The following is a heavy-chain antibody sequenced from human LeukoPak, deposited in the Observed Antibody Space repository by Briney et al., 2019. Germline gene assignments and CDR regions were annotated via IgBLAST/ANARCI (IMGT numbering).Heavy chain of an antibody. J-gene: IGHJ4*02. D-gene: IGHD5-24*01. Sequence: SVKVSCKAFGGTFSSYAISWVRQAPGQRLEWMGGIIPIFGTANYAQKFQGRVTITADESTSTAYMELSSLRSEDTAVYYCASFAGYNDFDYWGQGTLVTVSS. CDR1: GGTFSSYA. V-gene: IGHV1-69*13. CDR3: ASFAGYNDFDY. CDR2: IIPIFGTA.